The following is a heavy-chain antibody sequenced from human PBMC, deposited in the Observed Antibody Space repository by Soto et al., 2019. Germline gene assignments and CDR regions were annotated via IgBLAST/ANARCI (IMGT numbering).Heavy chain of an antibody. CDR1: GFTFSSYA. V-gene: IGHV3-64*02. CDR3: ARDRTTGWFDP. Sequence: GGCLRLSCAASGFTFSSYAMHWVRQAPGKGLEYVSAISSNGGSTYYADSVKGRFTISRDNAKNSLYLQMNSLRAEDAAVYYCARDRTTGWFDPWGQGTLVTVSS. J-gene: IGHJ5*02. CDR2: ISSNGGST. D-gene: IGHD1-7*01.